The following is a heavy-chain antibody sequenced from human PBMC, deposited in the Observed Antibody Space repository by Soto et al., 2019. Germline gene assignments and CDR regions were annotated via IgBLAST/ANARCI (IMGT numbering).Heavy chain of an antibody. CDR3: VRVSLDSYPDY. V-gene: IGHV3-30*03. D-gene: IGHD2-15*01. CDR1: GFTFSDYG. Sequence: PGGSLRLSCAVSGFTFSDYGMHWVRQAPGKGLEWVAVMSYAGTYKYYADSVKGRFTISRDLSGNTLFLQMNSLRLEDTAVYYCVRVSLDSYPDYWGQGILVTVSS. J-gene: IGHJ4*02. CDR2: MSYAGTYK.